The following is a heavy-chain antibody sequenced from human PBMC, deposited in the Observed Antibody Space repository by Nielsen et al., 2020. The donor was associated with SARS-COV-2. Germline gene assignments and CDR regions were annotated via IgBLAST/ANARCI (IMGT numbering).Heavy chain of an antibody. Sequence: SETLSLTCTVSGGSISSGSYYWSWIRQPAGKGLEWIGRIYTSGSTNYNPSLKSRVTISVDTSKNQFSLKLSSVTAADTAVYYCASSEMAIGGAVSYWGQGTLVTVSS. CDR2: IYTSGST. CDR3: ASSEMAIGGAVSY. J-gene: IGHJ4*02. CDR1: GGSISSGSYY. V-gene: IGHV4-61*02. D-gene: IGHD5-24*01.